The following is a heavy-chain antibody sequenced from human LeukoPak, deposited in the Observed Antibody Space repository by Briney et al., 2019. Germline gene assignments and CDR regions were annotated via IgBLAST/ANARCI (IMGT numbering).Heavy chain of an antibody. J-gene: IGHJ4*02. V-gene: IGHV3-23*01. CDR3: AKEVAAEQLVTLIDY. D-gene: IGHD6-6*01. CDR2: ISGSGGST. Sequence: GGSLRLSCAASGFTFSSYAMSWVRQAPGKGLEWVSAISGSGGSTYYADSVKGRSTISRDNSKNTLYLQMNSLRAEDTAVYYCAKEVAAEQLVTLIDYWGQGTLVTVSS. CDR1: GFTFSSYA.